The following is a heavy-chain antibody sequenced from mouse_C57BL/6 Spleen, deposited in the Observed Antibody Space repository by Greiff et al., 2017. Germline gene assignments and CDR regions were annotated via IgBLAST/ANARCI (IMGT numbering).Heavy chain of an antibody. CDR3: ARNYYGSSPWYFDV. D-gene: IGHD1-1*01. CDR2: INPNNGGT. CDR1: GYTFTDYN. Sequence: VQLQQSGPELVKPGASVKMSCKASGYTFTDYNMHWVKQSHGKSLEWIGYINPNNGGTSYNQKFKGKATLTVNKSSSTAYMELRSLTSEDSAVYDCARNYYGSSPWYFDVWGTGTTVTVSS. J-gene: IGHJ1*03. V-gene: IGHV1-22*01.